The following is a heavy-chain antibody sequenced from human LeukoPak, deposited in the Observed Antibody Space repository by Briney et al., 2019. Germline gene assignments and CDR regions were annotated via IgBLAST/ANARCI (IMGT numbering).Heavy chain of an antibody. J-gene: IGHJ6*03. V-gene: IGHV4-38-2*01. CDR1: DSSISSNYY. CDR3: ARVYYDFWSSHMTFCNMDV. CDR2: IHHRGST. Sequence: SETLSLTCAVLDSSISSNYYWAWIRQPPGRGLEWIGSIHHRGSTHFNPSLKSRVSISVDTSRNRFSVRLTSVTAADTAVYYCARVYYDFWSSHMTFCNMDVWGKGTAVTVSS. D-gene: IGHD3-3*01.